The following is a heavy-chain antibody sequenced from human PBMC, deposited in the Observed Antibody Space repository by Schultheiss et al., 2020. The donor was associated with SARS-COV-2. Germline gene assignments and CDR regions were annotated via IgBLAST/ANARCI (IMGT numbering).Heavy chain of an antibody. Sequence: SETLSLTCTVSGGSISSYYWSWIRQPPGKGLEWIGEINHGGSTNYNPSLKSRVTISVDTSKNQFSLKLSSVTAADTAVYYCARIGHSSGLYYFDYWGQGTLVTVSS. V-gene: IGHV4-34*01. CDR2: INHGGST. CDR3: ARIGHSSGLYYFDY. CDR1: GGSISSYY. J-gene: IGHJ4*02. D-gene: IGHD6-19*01.